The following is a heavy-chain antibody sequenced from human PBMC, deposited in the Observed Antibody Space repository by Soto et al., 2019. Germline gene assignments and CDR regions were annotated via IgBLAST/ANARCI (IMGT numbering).Heavy chain of an antibody. CDR1: GFSISSSSYY. J-gene: IGHJ5*02. CDR2: IYYSGST. V-gene: IGHV4-39*01. Sequence: SETLSLTCPFSGFSISSSSYYWGWIRQPPGKGLEWIGSIYYSGSTYYNPSLKSRVTISVDTSKNQFSLKLSSVTAADTAVYYCARHCVGYCTNGVCYPGWFDPWGQGTLVTVSS. D-gene: IGHD2-8*01. CDR3: ARHCVGYCTNGVCYPGWFDP.